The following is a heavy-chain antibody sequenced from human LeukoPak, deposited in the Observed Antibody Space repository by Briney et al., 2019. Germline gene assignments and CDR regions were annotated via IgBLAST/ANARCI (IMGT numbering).Heavy chain of an antibody. Sequence: PSETLSLTCAVYGGSFSGYYWSWIRQPPGKGLEWIGEINHSGSTNYNPSLKSRVTISVDTSKNQFSLKLSSVTAADTAVYYCARELKRWLVRGFDYWGQRTLVTVSS. CDR2: INHSGST. D-gene: IGHD6-19*01. J-gene: IGHJ4*02. CDR3: ARELKRWLVRGFDY. V-gene: IGHV4-34*01. CDR1: GGSFSGYY.